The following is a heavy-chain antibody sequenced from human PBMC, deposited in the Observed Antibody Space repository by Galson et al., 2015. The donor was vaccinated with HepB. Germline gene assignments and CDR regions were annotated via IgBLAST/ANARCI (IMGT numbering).Heavy chain of an antibody. J-gene: IGHJ4*02. D-gene: IGHD3-3*01. Sequence: SLRLSCAASGFTFSSYWMGWVRQAPGKGLEWVANIKQDGSEKYYVDSVKGRFTISRDNAKNSLYLQMNSLRAEDTAVYYCARWEYYDFWSGYYNGYWGQGTLVTVSS. CDR1: GFTFSSYW. CDR3: ARWEYYDFWSGYYNGY. V-gene: IGHV3-7*03. CDR2: IKQDGSEK.